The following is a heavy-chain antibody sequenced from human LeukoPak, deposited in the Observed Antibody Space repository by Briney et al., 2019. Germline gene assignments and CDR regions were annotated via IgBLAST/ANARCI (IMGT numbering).Heavy chain of an antibody. CDR2: IRYDGSNK. D-gene: IGHD3-22*01. Sequence: GGSLRLSCAASGFTFSSYGMHWVRQAPGKGLEWVAFIRYDGSNKYYADSVKGRFTISKDDSKESLYLQMNSLRAEDTALYYCAKDNSGDSSGYAFDSWGQGTLVTVSS. CDR1: GFTFSSYG. CDR3: AKDNSGDSSGYAFDS. V-gene: IGHV3-30*02. J-gene: IGHJ4*02.